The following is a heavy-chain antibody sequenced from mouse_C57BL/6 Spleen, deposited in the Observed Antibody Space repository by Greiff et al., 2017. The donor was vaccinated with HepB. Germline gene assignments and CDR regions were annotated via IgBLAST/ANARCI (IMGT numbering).Heavy chain of an antibody. CDR3: AILWYLDY. CDR1: GYAFSSSW. D-gene: IGHD2-1*01. Sequence: VQLQQSGPELVKPGASVKISCKASGYAFSSSWMNWVKQRPGKGLEWIGRIYPGDGDTNYNGKFKGKATLTADKSSSTAYMQLSSLTSEDSAVYFCAILWYLDYWGQGTTLTVSS. CDR2: IYPGDGDT. J-gene: IGHJ2*01. V-gene: IGHV1-82*01.